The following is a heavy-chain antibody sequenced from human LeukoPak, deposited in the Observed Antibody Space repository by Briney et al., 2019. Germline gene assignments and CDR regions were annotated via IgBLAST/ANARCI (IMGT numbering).Heavy chain of an antibody. CDR3: ARRGSGGLFDY. J-gene: IGHJ4*02. CDR2: IYYSGSA. V-gene: IGHV4-59*08. D-gene: IGHD4-23*01. Sequence: SQTLSPTCTVSGGSTTSYQWSWIRQPPGKGLEWNGNIYYSGSANYNRSLKSRVTISVDTSKNQFSLRLSSVTAADTAVYYCARRGSGGLFDYWGQGTLVTVSS. CDR1: GGSTTSYQ.